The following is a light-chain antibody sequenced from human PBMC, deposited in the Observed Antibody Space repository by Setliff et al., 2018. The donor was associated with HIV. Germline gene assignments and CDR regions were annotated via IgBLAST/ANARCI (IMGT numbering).Light chain of an antibody. V-gene: IGKV3-20*01. Sequence: EIVLTQSPGTLSVSPGERATLSCRASQAVTNSYLAWYQQQPGQAPRLLIYAGFIRASGVPDRFGGSGSGTDFTLTISRLEPEDFAMYYCQQYSSSPRTFGQGTKVDIK. CDR1: QAVTNSY. CDR3: QQYSSSPRT. J-gene: IGKJ1*01. CDR2: AGF.